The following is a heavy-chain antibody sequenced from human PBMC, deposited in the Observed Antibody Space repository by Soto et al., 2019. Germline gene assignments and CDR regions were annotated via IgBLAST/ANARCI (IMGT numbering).Heavy chain of an antibody. Sequence: GESLKISCKGSGYSFTSYWIGWVRQMPGKGLEWMGIIYPGDSDTRYSPSFQGQVTISADKSISTAYLQWSSLKASDTAMYYCARLARGYCSGGSCYPGYYFDYWGQGTLVTVSS. J-gene: IGHJ4*02. CDR1: GYSFTSYW. CDR2: IYPGDSDT. V-gene: IGHV5-51*01. D-gene: IGHD2-15*01. CDR3: ARLARGYCSGGSCYPGYYFDY.